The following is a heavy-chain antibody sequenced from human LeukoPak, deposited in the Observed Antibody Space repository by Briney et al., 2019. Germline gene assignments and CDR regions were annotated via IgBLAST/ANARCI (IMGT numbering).Heavy chain of an antibody. CDR2: IRYDGSNK. CDR1: GFTFSDYY. Sequence: GGSLRLSCAASGFTFSDYYMSWIRQAPGKGLEWVAFIRYDGSNKYYADSVKGRFTISRDNSKNTLYLQMNSLRAEDRAVYYCAKGHGSGSYYNFFSVDYWGQGTLVTVSS. V-gene: IGHV3-30*02. J-gene: IGHJ4*02. D-gene: IGHD3-10*01. CDR3: AKGHGSGSYYNFFSVDY.